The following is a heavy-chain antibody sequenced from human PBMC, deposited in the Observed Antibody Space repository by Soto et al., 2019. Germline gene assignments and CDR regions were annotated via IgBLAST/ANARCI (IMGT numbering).Heavy chain of an antibody. CDR2: ISAYNGNT. Sequence: ASVKVSCKASGYTFTSYGISWVRQAPGQGLEWMGWISAYNGNTSYAQKLQGRVTMTTDTSTSTAYMELRSLRSDDTAVYYCARDSPVGITGTGQGYYGMDVWGQGTTVTVSS. D-gene: IGHD1-7*01. V-gene: IGHV1-18*01. J-gene: IGHJ6*02. CDR1: GYTFTSYG. CDR3: ARDSPVGITGTGQGYYGMDV.